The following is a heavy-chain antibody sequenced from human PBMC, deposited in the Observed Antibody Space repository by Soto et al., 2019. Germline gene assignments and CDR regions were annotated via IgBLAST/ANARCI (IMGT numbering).Heavy chain of an antibody. CDR3: ARVQYSDLRLRWSDY. V-gene: IGHV3-21*01. CDR1: GFTFSSYS. Sequence: PGGSLRLSCAASGFTFSSYSMNWVRQAPGKGLEWVSSISSSSSYIYYADSVKGRFTISRDNAKNSLYLQMNSLRAEDTAVYYCARVQYSDLRLRWSDYWGQGTLVTVSS. D-gene: IGHD5-12*01. J-gene: IGHJ4*02. CDR2: ISSSSSYI.